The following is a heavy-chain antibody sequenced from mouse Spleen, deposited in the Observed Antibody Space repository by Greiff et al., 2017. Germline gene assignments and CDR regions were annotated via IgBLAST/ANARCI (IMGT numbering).Heavy chain of an antibody. J-gene: IGHJ4*01. D-gene: IGHD1-1*01. CDR2: IYPRSGNT. CDR3: ARGGYYGSSPYAMDY. Sequence: QVQLQQSGAELARPGASVKLSCKASGYTFTSYGISWVKQRTGQGLEWIGEIYPRSGNTYYNEKFKGKATLTADKSSSTAYMELRSLTSEDSAVYFCARGGYYGSSPYAMDYWGQGTSVTVSS. V-gene: IGHV1-81*01. CDR1: GYTFTSYG.